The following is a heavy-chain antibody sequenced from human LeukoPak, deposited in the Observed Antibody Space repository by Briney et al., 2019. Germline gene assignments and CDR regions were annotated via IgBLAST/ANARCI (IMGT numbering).Heavy chain of an antibody. V-gene: IGHV4-39*07. Sequence: PSETLSLTCTVSGGSISSSSYYWGWIRQPPGKGLEWIGSIYYSGSTYYNPSLKSRVTISVDTSKNQFSLKLSSVTAADTAVYYCARGKGGTAMVGYWGQGTLVTVSS. CDR3: ARGKGGTAMVGY. CDR1: GGSISSSSYY. CDR2: IYYSGST. J-gene: IGHJ4*02. D-gene: IGHD5-18*01.